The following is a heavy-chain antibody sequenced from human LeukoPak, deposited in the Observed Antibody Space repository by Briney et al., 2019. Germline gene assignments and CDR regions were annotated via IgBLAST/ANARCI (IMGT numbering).Heavy chain of an antibody. Sequence: SETLSLTCAVYGGSFSGYYWSWIRQPPGKGLEWIGEINHSGSTNYNPSLKSRVTISVDTSKNQFSLKLSSVTAADTAVYYCARGKQLWLAPFDYWDQGTLVTVSS. CDR3: ARGKQLWLAPFDY. J-gene: IGHJ4*02. CDR1: GGSFSGYY. V-gene: IGHV4-34*01. CDR2: INHSGST. D-gene: IGHD5-18*01.